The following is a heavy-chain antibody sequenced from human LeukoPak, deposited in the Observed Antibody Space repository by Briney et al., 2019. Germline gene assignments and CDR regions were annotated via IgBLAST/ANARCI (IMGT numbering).Heavy chain of an antibody. Sequence: ASVKVSCKASGYTFTGYYMHWVRQAPGQGLEWMGWINPNSGGTNYAQKFQGRVTMTRDTSISTAYMELSRLRSDDTAVYYCARDPGYGDYTYYYYYYYMDVWGKGTTVTVSS. D-gene: IGHD4-17*01. V-gene: IGHV1-2*02. CDR2: INPNSGGT. CDR3: ARDPGYGDYTYYYYYYYMDV. J-gene: IGHJ6*03. CDR1: GYTFTGYY.